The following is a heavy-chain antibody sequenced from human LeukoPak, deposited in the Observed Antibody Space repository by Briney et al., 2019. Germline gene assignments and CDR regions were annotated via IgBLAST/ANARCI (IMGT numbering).Heavy chain of an antibody. V-gene: IGHV4-30-4*01. J-gene: IGHJ4*02. CDR1: GGSISSGDYY. D-gene: IGHD2-15*01. CDR2: IYYSGST. CDR3: ARQEGYCSGGSCYTFDS. Sequence: SETLSLTCTVSGGSISSGDYYWSWIRQPPGKGLEWIGYIYYSGSTYYNPSLKSRVTMSVDKSKNQFSLKLSSVTAADTAVYYCARQEGYCSGGSCYTFDSWGQGTLVTVSS.